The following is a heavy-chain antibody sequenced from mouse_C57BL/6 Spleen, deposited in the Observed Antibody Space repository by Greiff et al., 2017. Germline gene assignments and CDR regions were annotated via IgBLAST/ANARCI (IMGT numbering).Heavy chain of an antibody. J-gene: IGHJ2*01. CDR2: INPNNGGT. CDR3: ARGGY. CDR1: GYTFTDYY. V-gene: IGHV1-26*01. Sequence: VQLQQSGPELVKPGASVKISCKASGYTFTDYYMNWVKQSHGKSLEWIGDINPNNGGTSYNQKFKGKATLTVDKSSSTAYRGLRSLTSEDSAVYYCARGGYWGQGTTLTVSS.